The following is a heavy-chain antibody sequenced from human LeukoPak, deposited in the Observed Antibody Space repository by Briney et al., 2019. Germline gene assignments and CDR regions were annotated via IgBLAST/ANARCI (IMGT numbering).Heavy chain of an antibody. CDR1: SGSISGYY. J-gene: IGHJ6*02. V-gene: IGHV4-59*08. Sequence: SETLSLTCTVSSGSISGYYWSWIRQPAGKGLEWIGYIYYSGSTNYNPSLKSRVTISVDTSKNQFSLKLSSVTAADTAVYYCARHPGYSNYANYYYYYGMDVWGQGTTVTVSS. CDR3: ARHPGYSNYANYYYYYGMDV. CDR2: IYYSGST. D-gene: IGHD4-11*01.